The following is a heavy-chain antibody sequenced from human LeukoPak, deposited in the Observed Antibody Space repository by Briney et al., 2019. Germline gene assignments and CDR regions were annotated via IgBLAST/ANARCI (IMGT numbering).Heavy chain of an antibody. J-gene: IGHJ5*02. Sequence: GASVKVSCKASGYTFTSYYMHWVRQAPGQGLEWMGIINPSGGSTSYAQKFQGRVTMTRDMSTSTVYMELSSLRSEDTAVYYCARDAGGYDWVEYNWFDPWGQGTLVTVSS. V-gene: IGHV1-46*01. CDR3: ARDAGGYDWVEYNWFDP. CDR1: GYTFTSYY. D-gene: IGHD5-12*01. CDR2: INPSGGST.